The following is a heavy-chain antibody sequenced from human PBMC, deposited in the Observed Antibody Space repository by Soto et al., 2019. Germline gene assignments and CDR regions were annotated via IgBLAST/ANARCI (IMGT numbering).Heavy chain of an antibody. Sequence: GGSLRLSCAASGFTFSSYAMSWVRQAPGKGLEWVSAISGSGGSTYYADSVKGRFTISRDNSKNTLYLQMNSLRAEDTAVYYCAKGRVQVRGVIRGFDYWGQGTLVTVSS. D-gene: IGHD3-10*01. CDR3: AKGRVQVRGVIRGFDY. CDR1: GFTFSSYA. CDR2: ISGSGGST. V-gene: IGHV3-23*01. J-gene: IGHJ4*02.